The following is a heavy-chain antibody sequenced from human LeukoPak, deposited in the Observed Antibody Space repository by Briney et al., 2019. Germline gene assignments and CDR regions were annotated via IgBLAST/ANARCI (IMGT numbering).Heavy chain of an antibody. Sequence: GVSLRLSCAASGFTFSIYCMHWVRQAPGKGLVWVSHINSDGSTTRYADSVKGRFTISRDSARNTLYLQMNSLRAEDTAVYYCARGVTGIFDYWGQGTLVTVSS. V-gene: IGHV3-74*01. J-gene: IGHJ4*02. CDR3: ARGVTGIFDY. CDR1: GFTFSIYC. CDR2: INSDGSTT. D-gene: IGHD1-20*01.